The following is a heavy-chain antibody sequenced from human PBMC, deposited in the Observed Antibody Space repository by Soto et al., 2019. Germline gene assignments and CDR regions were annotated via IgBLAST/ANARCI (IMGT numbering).Heavy chain of an antibody. J-gene: IGHJ4*02. D-gene: IGHD3-10*01. CDR3: ARSRSGAVADSFDF. Sequence: GGSLRLSCAASGFTFSRYAIHWVRQAPGKGLEWVAVISRDGTNKYCVDSVKGRFTISRDNSRNTLYLQMNSLRHEDAAVYYCARSRSGAVADSFDFWGQGTLVTVSS. V-gene: IGHV3-30*04. CDR1: GFTFSRYA. CDR2: ISRDGTNK.